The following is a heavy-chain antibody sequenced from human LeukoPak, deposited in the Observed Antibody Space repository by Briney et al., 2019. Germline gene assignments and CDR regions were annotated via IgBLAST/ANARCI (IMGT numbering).Heavy chain of an antibody. V-gene: IGHV3-48*03. CDR2: ISSSGSTI. Sequence: PGGSLRLSCAASGFSISSYEMNWVRHAPGKGLEWVSHISSSGSTIWYADSVKGRFTISRDNAKNSLYLQMNSLRAEDTAVYYCARVELAPYYYYMDVWGKGTTVTVSS. CDR1: GFSISSYE. J-gene: IGHJ6*03. CDR3: ARVELAPYYYYMDV. D-gene: IGHD1-7*01.